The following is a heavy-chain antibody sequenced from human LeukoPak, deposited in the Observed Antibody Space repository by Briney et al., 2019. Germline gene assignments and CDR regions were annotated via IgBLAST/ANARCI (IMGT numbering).Heavy chain of an antibody. V-gene: IGHV3-48*04. D-gene: IGHD5-12*01. Sequence: GGSLRLSCAASGFTFSSYSMNWVRQAPGKGLEWVSYISSSSSTIYYADSVKGRFTISRDNAKNSLYLQMNSLRAEDTAVYYCARAAGWLRLRDYYFDYWGQGTLVTVSS. CDR3: ARAAGWLRLRDYYFDY. J-gene: IGHJ4*02. CDR1: GFTFSSYS. CDR2: ISSSSSTI.